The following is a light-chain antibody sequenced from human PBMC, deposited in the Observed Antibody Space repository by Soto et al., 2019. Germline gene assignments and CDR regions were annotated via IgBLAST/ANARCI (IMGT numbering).Light chain of an antibody. CDR3: QQRSNWPFF. Sequence: EIVLTQSPATLSLSPGERATLSCRASQSVSSYLAWYQQKPGQAPRLLIYDASNRATGIPARFSGSGSGTDFTLTISSLEPEDFAVYYCQQRSNWPFFFGPGTKVDIK. J-gene: IGKJ3*01. V-gene: IGKV3-11*01. CDR2: DAS. CDR1: QSVSSY.